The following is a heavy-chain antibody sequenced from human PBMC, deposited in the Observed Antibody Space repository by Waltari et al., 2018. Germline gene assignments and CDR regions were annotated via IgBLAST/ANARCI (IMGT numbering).Heavy chain of an antibody. J-gene: IGHJ6*03. CDR3: ARVYYDSSGYRYYYYYMDV. CDR2: ISSSSSYI. CDR1: GGTFSSYS. Sequence: VQLVQSGAEVKKPGSSVKVSCKASGGTFSSYSMNWVRQAPGKGLEWVSSISSSSSYIYYADSVKGRFTISRDNAKNSLYLQMNSLRAEDTAVYYCARVYYDSSGYRYYYYYMDVWGKGTTVTVSS. V-gene: IGHV3-21*01. D-gene: IGHD3-22*01.